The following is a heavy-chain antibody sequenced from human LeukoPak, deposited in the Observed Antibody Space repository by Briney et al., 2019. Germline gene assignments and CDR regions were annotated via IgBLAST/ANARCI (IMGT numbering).Heavy chain of an antibody. CDR3: ARHYSYYFDY. V-gene: IGHV4-39*01. CDR1: GGSISSSSYY. D-gene: IGHD2-15*01. Sequence: SSETLSLTCTVSGGSISSSSYYWGWIRQPPGKGLEWIGSIYYSGSTYYNPSLKSRVTISVDTSKNQFSLKLSSVTAADTAVYYCARHYSYYFDYWGQGTLVTVSS. CDR2: IYYSGST. J-gene: IGHJ4*02.